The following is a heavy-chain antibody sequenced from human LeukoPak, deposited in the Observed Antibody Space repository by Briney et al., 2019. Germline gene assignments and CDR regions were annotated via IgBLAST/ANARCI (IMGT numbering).Heavy chain of an antibody. D-gene: IGHD5-24*01. CDR1: GGSISTSSYY. V-gene: IGHV4-39*07. J-gene: IGHJ4*02. CDR3: AGYRGWLQFIDLRPAPTGYFDY. Sequence: PSETLSLTCTVSGGSISTSSYYWGWIRQPPGKGLEWIGSIYHSGSTYYNPSLKSRVTISVDTSKNQFSLKLSSVTAADTAVYYCAGYRGWLQFIDLRPAPTGYFDYWGQGTLVTVSS. CDR2: IYHSGST.